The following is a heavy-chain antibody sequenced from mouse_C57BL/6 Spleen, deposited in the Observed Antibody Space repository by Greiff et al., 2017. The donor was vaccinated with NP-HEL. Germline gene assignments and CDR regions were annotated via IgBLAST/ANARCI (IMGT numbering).Heavy chain of an antibody. Sequence: VQLQQPGAELVMPGASVKLSCKASGYTFTSYWMHWVKQRPGQGLEWIGEIDPSDSYTNYNQKFKGKSTLTVDKSSSTAYMQLSSLTSEDSAVYYCARSGIYDGYYEDYWGQGTTLTVSS. D-gene: IGHD2-3*01. J-gene: IGHJ2*01. CDR1: GYTFTSYW. V-gene: IGHV1-69*01. CDR3: ARSGIYDGYYEDY. CDR2: IDPSDSYT.